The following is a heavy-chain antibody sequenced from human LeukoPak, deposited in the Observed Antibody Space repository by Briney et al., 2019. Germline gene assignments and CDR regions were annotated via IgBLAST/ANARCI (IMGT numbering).Heavy chain of an antibody. CDR1: GGSISSGGYY. CDR3: ARGATWIQLWLKGDNWFDP. CDR2: VNHSGST. D-gene: IGHD5-18*01. Sequence: SETLSLTCTVSGGSISSGGYYWSWIRQPPGKGLEWIGEVNHSGSTNYNPSLKSRVTISVDTSKNQFSLKLSSVTAADTAVYYCARGATWIQLWLKGDNWFDPWGQGTLVTVSS. J-gene: IGHJ5*02. V-gene: IGHV4-39*07.